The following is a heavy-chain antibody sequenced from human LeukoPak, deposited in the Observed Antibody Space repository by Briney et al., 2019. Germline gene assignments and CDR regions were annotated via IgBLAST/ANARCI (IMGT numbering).Heavy chain of an antibody. D-gene: IGHD2-21*02. Sequence: PETLSLTCTVSGYSISSGYYWGWIRQPPGKGLEWIGSIYHSGSTNYNPSLKSRVTISVDKSKNQFSLKLRSVTAADTAVYYCASYCGGDCSSPDWGQGTLVTVSS. J-gene: IGHJ4*02. CDR1: GYSISSGYY. CDR2: IYHSGST. CDR3: ASYCGGDCSSPD. V-gene: IGHV4-38-2*02.